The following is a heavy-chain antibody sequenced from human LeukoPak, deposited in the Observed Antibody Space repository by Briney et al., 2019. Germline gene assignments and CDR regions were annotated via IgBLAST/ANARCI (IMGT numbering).Heavy chain of an antibody. D-gene: IGHD4-11*01. CDR1: GGSISSGSYY. Sequence: SETLSLTCTVSGGSISSGSYYWSWIRQPAGKGLELIGRIYTSGSTNYNPSLKSRVTISVDTSKNQFSLKLSSVTAADTAVYYCARAFNYGPHDNWFDPWGQGTLVTVSS. CDR2: IYTSGST. J-gene: IGHJ5*02. CDR3: ARAFNYGPHDNWFDP. V-gene: IGHV4-61*02.